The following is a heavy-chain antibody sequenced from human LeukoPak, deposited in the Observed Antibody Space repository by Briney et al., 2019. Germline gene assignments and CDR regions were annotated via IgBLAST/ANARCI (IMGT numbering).Heavy chain of an antibody. CDR3: ARLPPLAYCGGDCYSSYFDY. CDR2: IYPGDSDT. CDR1: GYSFTSYW. Sequence: GESLKISCKGSGYSFTSYWFGWVRQMPGKGLEWWGIIYPGDSDTRYSPSFQGQVTISADKSLSTAYLQWSSLKASDTAMYYCARLPPLAYCGGDCYSSYFDYWGQGTLVTVSS. D-gene: IGHD2-21*02. J-gene: IGHJ4*02. V-gene: IGHV5-51*01.